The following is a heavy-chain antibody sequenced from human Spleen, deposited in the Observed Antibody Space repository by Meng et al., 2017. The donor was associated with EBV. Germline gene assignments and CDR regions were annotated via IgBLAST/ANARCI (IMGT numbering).Heavy chain of an antibody. Sequence: QGYLQESGPGLVKPSGTLSLTCTVSGGSITETNWWGWVRQSPGKGLEWIGEIYHSGSSKYNPSFNSRVTISVDKSKNQFSLKVTSVTAADTAMYYCARVELGSAYYFDYWGQGTLVTVSS. CDR3: ARVELGSAYYFDY. CDR2: IYHSGSS. J-gene: IGHJ4*02. D-gene: IGHD3-10*01. V-gene: IGHV4-4*02. CDR1: GGSITETNW.